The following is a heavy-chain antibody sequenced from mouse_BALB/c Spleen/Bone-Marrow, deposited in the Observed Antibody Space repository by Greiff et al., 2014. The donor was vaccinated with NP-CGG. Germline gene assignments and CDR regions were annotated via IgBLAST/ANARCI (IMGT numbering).Heavy chain of an antibody. CDR1: GYTFTDYY. Sequence: EVKLMESGPELVKPGASVKMSCKASGYTFTDYYMEWVKQSHGKSLEWIGYIIPNNGDTFYNQKFKGKATLTVDKSSSTAYMQLNSLTSEDSAVYYCARSTGYYVGTWFAYWGQGTLVTVSA. V-gene: IGHV1-34*02. CDR3: ARSTGYYVGTWFAY. D-gene: IGHD2-3*01. CDR2: IIPNNGDT. J-gene: IGHJ3*01.